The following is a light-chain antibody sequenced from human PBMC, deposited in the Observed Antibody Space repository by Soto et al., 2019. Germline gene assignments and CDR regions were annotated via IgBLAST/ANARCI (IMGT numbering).Light chain of an antibody. J-gene: IGKJ1*01. Sequence: EIVLTQTPLSLSVTPGQSASISCKSSQSLLHSDGKTYLYWYLQRPGQPPQLLMYEVSNRFSGVPERFSGNGSGTDFTLEISRVEAEDVGLYSCLQTKQLPLTFGHGTKVDIK. CDR1: QSLLHSDGKTY. CDR2: EVS. V-gene: IGKV2D-29*01. CDR3: LQTKQLPLT.